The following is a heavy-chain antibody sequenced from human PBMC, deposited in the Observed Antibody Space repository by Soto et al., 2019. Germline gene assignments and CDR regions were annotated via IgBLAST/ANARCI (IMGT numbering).Heavy chain of an antibody. Sequence: SETLSLSCTVSGGSLSSSSYYWSWIRQPPGKGLEWIGSIYYSGSTYYNPSLKSRVTISVDTSKNQFSLKLSSVTAADTAVYYCANEVTANLAFDIWGQGTMVTVSS. J-gene: IGHJ3*02. CDR3: ANEVTANLAFDI. V-gene: IGHV4-39*01. CDR1: GGSLSSSSYY. D-gene: IGHD2-21*02. CDR2: IYYSGST.